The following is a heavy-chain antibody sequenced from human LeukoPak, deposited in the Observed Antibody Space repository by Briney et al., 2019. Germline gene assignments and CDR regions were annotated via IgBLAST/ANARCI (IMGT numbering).Heavy chain of an antibody. D-gene: IGHD3-3*01. CDR1: GGTFSSYA. CDR3: ARVPYDFWSGYFFGKSTERDFDY. CDR2: IIPIFGTA. V-gene: IGHV1-69*05. Sequence: ASVKVSCKASGGTFSSYAISWVRQAPGQGLEWMGGIIPIFGTANYAQKFQGRVTMTTDTSTSTAYMELRSLRSDDTAVYYCARVPYDFWSGYFFGKSTERDFDYWGQGTLVTVSS. J-gene: IGHJ4*02.